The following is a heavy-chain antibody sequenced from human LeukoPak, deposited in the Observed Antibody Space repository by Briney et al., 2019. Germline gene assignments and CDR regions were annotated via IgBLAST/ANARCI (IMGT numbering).Heavy chain of an antibody. V-gene: IGHV1-69*01. Sequence: SLKVSCKASGDTFSDYVISWGRQAPGQGLERRGGIVPISQKTTYAQKFQGRVTVTADHFTNTAYMEVSSLRFEDTAVYYCARSTWDYWYFDIWGRGTLVTVSS. D-gene: IGHD1-26*01. CDR2: IVPISQKT. CDR1: GDTFSDYV. J-gene: IGHJ2*01. CDR3: ARSTWDYWYFDI.